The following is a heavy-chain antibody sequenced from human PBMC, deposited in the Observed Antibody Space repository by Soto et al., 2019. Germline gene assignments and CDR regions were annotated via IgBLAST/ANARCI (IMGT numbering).Heavy chain of an antibody. V-gene: IGHV4-30-4*01. J-gene: IGHJ6*02. D-gene: IGHD2-15*01. Sequence: PSEPLSHTFTFSGGTISNRDYYWSWIRQPPGKGLEWIGYIYYSGSTYYNPSLKSRVTISVDTSKNQFSLKLSSVTAADTAVYHCARDRAVVAATYYYYYGMDVWGQGTTVT. CDR1: GGTISNRDYY. CDR2: IYYSGST. CDR3: ARDRAVVAATYYYYYGMDV.